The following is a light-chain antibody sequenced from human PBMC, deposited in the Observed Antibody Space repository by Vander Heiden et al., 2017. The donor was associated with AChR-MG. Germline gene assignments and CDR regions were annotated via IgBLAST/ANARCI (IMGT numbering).Light chain of an antibody. CDR1: RSDIGGYNY. CDR2: GVT. CDR3: SSFTTSSTRV. J-gene: IGLJ3*02. Sequence: QSALTQPASVSGSPGQSITISCTGTRSDIGGYNYVSWYQQHPGKAPKLVIYGVTKRPSGVSRSFSGSKSGNTASLTISGRQAEDEDEYYCSSFTTSSTRVFGGGTRLTVL. V-gene: IGLV2-14*03.